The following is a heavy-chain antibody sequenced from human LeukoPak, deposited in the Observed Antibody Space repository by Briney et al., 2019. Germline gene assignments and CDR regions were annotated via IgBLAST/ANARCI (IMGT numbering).Heavy chain of an antibody. J-gene: IGHJ3*02. CDR1: GYTFTNYG. D-gene: IGHD5-24*01. V-gene: IGHV1-3*04. CDR3: ARVVGLHLIHTKVRAFDI. Sequence: ASVKVSCKTSGYTFTNYGMHWVRQAPRQSPEWMGWINTGNGNTKSSQKFQDRVTLTRDTSASTAYMELNSLSSEDTAVYYCARVVGLHLIHTKVRAFDIWGQGTMVTVSS. CDR2: INTGNGNT.